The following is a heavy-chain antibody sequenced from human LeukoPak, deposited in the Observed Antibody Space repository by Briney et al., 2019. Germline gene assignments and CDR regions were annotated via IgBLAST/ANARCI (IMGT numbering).Heavy chain of an antibody. CDR2: IYYSGST. J-gene: IGHJ6*02. D-gene: IGHD6-13*01. V-gene: IGHV4-59*01. CDR3: ARDNAPPGSSWSYYYGMDV. Sequence: SETLSLTCTVSGGSISSYYWSWIRQPPGKGLEWIGYIYYSGSTNYNPSLKSRVTISVDTSKNQFSLKLSSVTAADTAVYYCARDNAPPGSSWSYYYGMDVWGQGTTVTVSS. CDR1: GGSISSYY.